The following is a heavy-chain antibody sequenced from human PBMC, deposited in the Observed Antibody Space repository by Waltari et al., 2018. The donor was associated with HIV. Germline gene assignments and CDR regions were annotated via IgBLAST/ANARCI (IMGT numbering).Heavy chain of an antibody. CDR2: IYTSGST. CDR1: GGSISSGSYY. J-gene: IGHJ4*02. V-gene: IGHV4-61*02. CDR3: AGGMIFGVVTGSY. D-gene: IGHD3-3*01. Sequence: QVQLQESGPGLVKPSQTLSLTCTVSGGSISSGSYYWSWIRQPAGKGLEWSGRIYTSGSTNYNPSLKSRVTISVDTSKNQFSLKLSSVTAADTAVYYCAGGMIFGVVTGSYWGQGTLVTVSS.